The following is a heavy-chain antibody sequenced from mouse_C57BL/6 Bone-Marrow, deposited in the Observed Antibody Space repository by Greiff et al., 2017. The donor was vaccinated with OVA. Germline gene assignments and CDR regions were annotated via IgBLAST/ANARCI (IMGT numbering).Heavy chain of an antibody. CDR3: ARDYSNLLFAY. J-gene: IGHJ3*01. CDR2: INPYNGGT. CDR1: GYTFTGYY. V-gene: IGHV1-19*01. Sequence: VQLQQSGPVLVKPGASVKMSCKASGYTFTGYYMNWVKQSHGKSLEWIGVINPYNGGTSYNQKFKGKATLTVDKSSSTAYMELNSLTSEDSAVYYCARDYSNLLFAYWGQGTLVTVSA. D-gene: IGHD2-5*01.